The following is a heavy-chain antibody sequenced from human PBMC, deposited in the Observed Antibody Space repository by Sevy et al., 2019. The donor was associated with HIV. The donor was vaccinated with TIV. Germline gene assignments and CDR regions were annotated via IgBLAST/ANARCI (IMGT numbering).Heavy chain of an antibody. CDR2: IFPIFGTA. D-gene: IGHD6-19*01. Sequence: ASVKVSCKASGGTFSSSAISWVRQAPGQGLEWMGEIFPIFGTAKYAQKFQGRVTISADESTSTAYMELSSLRSEDTAVYFWASGLAVSVDFWGQGTLVTVSS. V-gene: IGHV1-69*13. J-gene: IGHJ4*02. CDR3: ASGLAVSVDF. CDR1: GGTFSSSA.